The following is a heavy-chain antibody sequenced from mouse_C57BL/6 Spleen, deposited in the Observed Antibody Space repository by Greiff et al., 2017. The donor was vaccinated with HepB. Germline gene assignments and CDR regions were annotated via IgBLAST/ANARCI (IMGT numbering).Heavy chain of an antibody. CDR3: ARDGPHYYGSSSFDY. CDR1: GYSITSGYY. CDR2: ISYDGSN. Sequence: EVKLVESGPGLVKPSQSLSLTCSVTGYSITSGYYWNWIRQFPGNKLEWMGYISYDGSNNYNPSLKNRISITRDTSKNQFFLKLNSVTTEDTATYYCARDGPHYYGSSSFDYWGQGTTLTVSS. J-gene: IGHJ2*01. V-gene: IGHV3-6*01. D-gene: IGHD1-1*01.